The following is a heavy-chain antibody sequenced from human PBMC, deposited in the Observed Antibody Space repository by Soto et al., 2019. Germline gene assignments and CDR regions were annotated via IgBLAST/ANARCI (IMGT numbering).Heavy chain of an antibody. CDR3: ASRLRFLEWLLWPFDY. CDR2: INHSGST. Sequence: SETLSLTCAVYGGSFSGYYWSWIRQPPGKGLEWIGEINHSGSTNYNPSLKSRVTISVDTSKNQFSLKLSSVTAADTAVYYCASRLRFLEWLLWPFDYWGQGTLV. CDR1: GGSFSGYY. V-gene: IGHV4-34*01. J-gene: IGHJ4*02. D-gene: IGHD3-3*01.